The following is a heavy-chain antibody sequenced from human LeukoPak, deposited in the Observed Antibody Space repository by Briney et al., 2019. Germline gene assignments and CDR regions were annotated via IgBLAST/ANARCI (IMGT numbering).Heavy chain of an antibody. D-gene: IGHD3-22*01. CDR3: AKDPVTMIVVVIPYYFDY. V-gene: IGHV3-23*01. J-gene: IGHJ4*02. CDR1: GFTFSSYA. Sequence: PGGSLRLSCAASGFTFSSYAMSWVRQAPGKGLEWVPAISGSGGSTYYADSVKGRFTISRDNSKNTLYLQMNSLRAEDTAVCYCAKDPVTMIVVVIPYYFDYWGQGTLVTVSS. CDR2: ISGSGGST.